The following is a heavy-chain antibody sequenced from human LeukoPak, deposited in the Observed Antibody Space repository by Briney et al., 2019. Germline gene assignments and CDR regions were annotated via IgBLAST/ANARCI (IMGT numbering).Heavy chain of an antibody. CDR1: GFTFSSYS. J-gene: IGHJ5*02. V-gene: IGHV3-21*01. Sequence: PGGSLRLSCAASGFTFSSYSMNWVRQAPGKGLEWVSSISSSSSYIYYADSVKGRFTISRDNAKNSLYLQMNSLRAEDTAVYYRARGRGFGSWYPVHWFDPWGQGTLVTVSS. CDR2: ISSSSSYI. D-gene: IGHD6-13*01. CDR3: ARGRGFGSWYPVHWFDP.